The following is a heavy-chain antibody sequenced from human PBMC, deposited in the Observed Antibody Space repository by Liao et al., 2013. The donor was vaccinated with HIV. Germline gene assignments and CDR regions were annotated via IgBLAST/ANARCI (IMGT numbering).Heavy chain of an antibody. CDR2: IYTTGST. Sequence: QVQLQESGPGLVKPSQTLSLTCTVSGGSINSGSFYWSWIRQPAGKGLEWIGQIYTTGSTNYNPSLKSRVTISVDTSKNQFSLKLSSVTATDTAVYYCARVASAGTAYDAPLDYWGQGILVTVSS. D-gene: IGHD5-12*01. CDR1: GGSINSGSFY. J-gene: IGHJ4*02. CDR3: ARVASAGTAYDAPLDY. V-gene: IGHV4-61*02.